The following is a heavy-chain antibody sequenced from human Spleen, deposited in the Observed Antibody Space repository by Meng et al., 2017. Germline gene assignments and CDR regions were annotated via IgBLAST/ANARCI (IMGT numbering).Heavy chain of an antibody. Sequence: QVQLKPGGAGLLKPSGTLSLTCVGSGGSFGDYYWGWIRQPPGKGLEWIGEINHSGSTNYNPSLESRATISVDTSQNNLSLKLSSVTAADSAVYYCARGPTTMAHDFDYWGQGTLVTVSS. CDR2: INHSGST. CDR1: GGSFGDYY. CDR3: ARGPTTMAHDFDY. D-gene: IGHD4-11*01. V-gene: IGHV4-34*01. J-gene: IGHJ4*02.